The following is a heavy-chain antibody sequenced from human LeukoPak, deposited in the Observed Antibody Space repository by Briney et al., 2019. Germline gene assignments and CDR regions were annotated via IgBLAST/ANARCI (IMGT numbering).Heavy chain of an antibody. CDR3: ARQGGGSSYWGYYYYYYMDV. Sequence: SETLSLTCTVSGGSISSSSYYWSWIRQPPGKGLEWIGYIYYSGSTNYNPSLKSRVTISVDTSKNQFSLKLSSVTAADTAVYYCARQGGGSSYWGYYYYYYMDVWGKGTTVTVSS. CDR1: GGSISSSSYY. D-gene: IGHD1-26*01. V-gene: IGHV4-61*01. CDR2: IYYSGST. J-gene: IGHJ6*03.